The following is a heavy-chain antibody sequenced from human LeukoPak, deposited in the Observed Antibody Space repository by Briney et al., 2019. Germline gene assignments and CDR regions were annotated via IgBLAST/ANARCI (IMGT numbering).Heavy chain of an antibody. CDR3: ASRVAFDI. CDR2: IDGSSSRI. J-gene: IGHJ3*02. Sequence: PGGSLRLSCAASGFTFSDYYMSWIRQAPGKGLEWVSYIDGSSSRINYAGSVKGRFTISRDNAKNSLFLQMNSLTVEDTAVYYCASRVAFDIWGLGTMVTVSS. CDR1: GFTFSDYY. D-gene: IGHD3-3*01. V-gene: IGHV3-11*01.